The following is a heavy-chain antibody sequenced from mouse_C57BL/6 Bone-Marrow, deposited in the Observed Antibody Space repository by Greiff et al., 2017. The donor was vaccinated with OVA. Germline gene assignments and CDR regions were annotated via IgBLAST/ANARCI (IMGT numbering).Heavy chain of an antibody. V-gene: IGHV5-4*03. D-gene: IGHD1-1*01. CDR1: GFTFSSYA. Sequence: EVNVVESGGGLVKPGGSLKLSCAASGFTFSSYAMSWVRQTPEKRLEWVATISDGGSYTYYPDNVKGRFTISRDNAKNNLYLQMSHLKSEDTAMYYCASPPLTTVVPYYAMDYWGQGTSVTVSS. CDR2: ISDGGSYT. J-gene: IGHJ4*01. CDR3: ASPPLTTVVPYYAMDY.